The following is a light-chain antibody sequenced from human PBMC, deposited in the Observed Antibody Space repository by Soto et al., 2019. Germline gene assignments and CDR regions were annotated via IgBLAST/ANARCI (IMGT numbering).Light chain of an antibody. CDR1: QSIRSF. J-gene: IGKJ5*01. Sequence: DVQVTQSQSSLSASVGDRVTITCRASQSIRSFLNWYQQKLGKAPKLLIYAASSLQSGVPSRFSGSGSGTGFTLTITSLQPEDSATYHCQQSYITPLTCGQGTRLAI. V-gene: IGKV1-39*01. CDR2: AAS. CDR3: QQSYITPLT.